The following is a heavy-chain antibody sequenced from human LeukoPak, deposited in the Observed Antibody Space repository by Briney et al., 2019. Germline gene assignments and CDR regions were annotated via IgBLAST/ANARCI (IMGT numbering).Heavy chain of an antibody. CDR3: ARMAFGGVIVTPGSPAWFDP. D-gene: IGHD3-16*02. V-gene: IGHV4-31*03. CDR2: IYYSGST. J-gene: IGHJ5*02. CDR1: GGSISSGGYY. Sequence: SQTLSLTCTVSGGSISSGGYYWSWLRQHPGKGLEWIGYIYYSGSTYYNPSLKSRVTISVDTSKNQFSLKLSSVTAADTAVYYCARMAFGGVIVTPGSPAWFDPRGQGTLVTVSS.